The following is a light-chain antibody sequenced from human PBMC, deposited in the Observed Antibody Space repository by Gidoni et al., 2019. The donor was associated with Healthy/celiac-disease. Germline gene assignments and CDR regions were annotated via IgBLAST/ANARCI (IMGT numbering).Light chain of an antibody. V-gene: IGKV4-1*01. CDR2: WAS. Sequence: DIVMTQSPDSMAVSLGERATINCKSSQSVLYSSNHKNYLAWYPQKPGQPPKLLIYWASTRESGVPDRFSGSGSGTDFTLTISSLQAEDVAVYYCQQYYSTPLTFGGGTKVELK. J-gene: IGKJ4*01. CDR1: QSVLYSSNHKNY. CDR3: QQYYSTPLT.